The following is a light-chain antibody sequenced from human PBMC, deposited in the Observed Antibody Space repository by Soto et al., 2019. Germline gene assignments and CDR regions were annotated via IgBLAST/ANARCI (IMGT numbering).Light chain of an antibody. CDR3: QQSYTYPRGIN. J-gene: IGKJ3*01. Sequence: DIQMTQSPSSLSASVGDRATITCRASQRISSFLYWYQLKPGRAPQLLIYAASSLQSGVSSRFTGSGSGSDVALSSSSLQPEDFAPYYCQQSYTYPRGINFGPGTKVDIK. CDR2: AAS. CDR1: QRISSF. V-gene: IGKV1-39*01.